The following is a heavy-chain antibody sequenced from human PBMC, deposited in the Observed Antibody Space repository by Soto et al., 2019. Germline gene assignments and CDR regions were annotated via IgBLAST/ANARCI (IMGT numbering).Heavy chain of an antibody. Sequence: EVQLLESGGGLVQPGGSLRLSCAASGFTFSSYAMRWVRQAPGKGLEWVSVISGSGGSTYYADSVKGRFTISRDNSKYTLHLQMNSLRAEDTAVYYCAKRGSWSQFDYWGQGTLVTVSS. CDR1: GFTFSSYA. V-gene: IGHV3-23*01. CDR3: AKRGSWSQFDY. J-gene: IGHJ4*02. D-gene: IGHD1-26*01. CDR2: ISGSGGST.